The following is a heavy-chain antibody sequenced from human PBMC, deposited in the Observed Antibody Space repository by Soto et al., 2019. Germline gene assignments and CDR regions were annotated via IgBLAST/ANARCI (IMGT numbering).Heavy chain of an antibody. CDR1: GYTFTGYY. V-gene: IGHV1-2*02. J-gene: IGHJ6*02. CDR2: INPNSGGT. Sequence: ASVKVSCKASGYTFTGYYMHWVRQAPGQGLEWMGWINPNSGGTNYAQKFQGRVTMTRDTSISTAYMELSRLRSDDTAVYYCARVRPCSSTSCPYYGMDVWGQGTTVTVSS. CDR3: ARVRPCSSTSCPYYGMDV. D-gene: IGHD2-2*01.